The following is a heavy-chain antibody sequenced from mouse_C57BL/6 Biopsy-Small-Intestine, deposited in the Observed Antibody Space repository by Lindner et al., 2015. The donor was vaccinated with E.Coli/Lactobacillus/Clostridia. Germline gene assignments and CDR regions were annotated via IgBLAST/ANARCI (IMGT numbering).Heavy chain of an antibody. CDR1: GYLFTDFN. D-gene: IGHD2-3*01. Sequence: VQLQESGPELVKPGASVKISCKASGYLFTDFNLHWVRQTNGKSLEWIGIINPKYGTSSHNQKFKGKATLTVDPSSSTAYMQLISLASEDSAIYFCARNGYYPFAYWGQGTLVTVSA. CDR2: INPKYGTS. CDR3: ARNGYYPFAY. J-gene: IGHJ3*01. V-gene: IGHV1-39*01.